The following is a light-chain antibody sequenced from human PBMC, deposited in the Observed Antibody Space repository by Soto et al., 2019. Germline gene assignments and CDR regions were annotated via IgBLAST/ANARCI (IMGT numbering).Light chain of an antibody. CDR3: CSYARSNSMV. V-gene: IGLV2-23*01. J-gene: IGLJ2*01. CDR1: SSDVGSSNL. Sequence: QSALTQPASVSGSPGQPITITCTGTSSDVGSSNLVSWYQQHPGKAPKLMIYEDTKRPSGISNRFSGSKSGNTASLTISGLQAEDEADYYCCSYARSNSMVFGGGTKVTVL. CDR2: EDT.